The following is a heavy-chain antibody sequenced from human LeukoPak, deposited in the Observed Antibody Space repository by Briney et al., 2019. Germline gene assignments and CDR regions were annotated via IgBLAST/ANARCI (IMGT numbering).Heavy chain of an antibody. V-gene: IGHV1-8*01. Sequence: ASVKVSCKASGYTFTSYDINWVRQATGQGLEWMGWMNPNSGNTGYAQKFQGRVTMTRNTSISTAYMELSSLRSEDTAVYYCATILLSKKRYYDFWTSAFDFWGQGTLVTVSS. D-gene: IGHD3-3*01. CDR3: ATILLSKKRYYDFWTSAFDF. CDR1: GYTFTSYD. CDR2: MNPNSGNT. J-gene: IGHJ3*01.